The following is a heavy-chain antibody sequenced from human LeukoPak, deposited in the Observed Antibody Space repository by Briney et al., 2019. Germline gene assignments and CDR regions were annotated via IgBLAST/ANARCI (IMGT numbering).Heavy chain of an antibody. CDR1: GFTFNNYG. CDR2: ISYDGSNR. V-gene: IGHV3-30*18. J-gene: IGHJ4*02. Sequence: GKSLRLSCTASGFTFNNYGMHWVRQTPGKGLEWVAVISYDGSNRYYADSLKGRFTISRDNSKNTLYLQMNSLRAEDTAVYYCAKAAEDWGQGTLVTVSS. CDR3: AKAAED.